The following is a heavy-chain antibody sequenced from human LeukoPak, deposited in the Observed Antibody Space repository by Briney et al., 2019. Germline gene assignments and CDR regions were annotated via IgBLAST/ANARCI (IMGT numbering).Heavy chain of an antibody. V-gene: IGHV1-69*05. J-gene: IGHJ5*02. Sequence: SVKVSCKASGGTFSSYAISWVRQAPGQGLEWMGGIIPIFGTANYAQKFQGRVTITMDESTSTAYMELSSLRSEDTAVYYCAREVVVPAAPGWFDPWGQGTLVTVSS. CDR3: AREVVVPAAPGWFDP. CDR1: GGTFSSYA. D-gene: IGHD2-2*01. CDR2: IIPIFGTA.